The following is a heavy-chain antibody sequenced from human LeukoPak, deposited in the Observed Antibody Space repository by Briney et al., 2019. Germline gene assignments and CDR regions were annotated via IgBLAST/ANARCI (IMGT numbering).Heavy chain of an antibody. D-gene: IGHD6-13*01. J-gene: IGHJ5*02. CDR2: IYSTGST. Sequence: PSETLSLTCTVSGGSISSTSYYWSWIRQPAGKGLEWIGRIYSTGSTNYNPSLKSRVTMSVDTSKNQFSLKLSSVTAADTAVYYCARDTRAATGLNWFDPWGQGTLVTVSS. CDR3: ARDTRAATGLNWFDP. V-gene: IGHV4-61*02. CDR1: GGSISSTSYY.